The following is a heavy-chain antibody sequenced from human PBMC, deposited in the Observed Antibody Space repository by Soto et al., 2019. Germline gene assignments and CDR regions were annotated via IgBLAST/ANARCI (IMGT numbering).Heavy chain of an antibody. Sequence: GGSLRLSCAASGFTFSSYAMSWVRQAPWKGLEWVSAISGSGGSTYYADSVKGRFTISRDNSKNTLYPQMNSLRAEDTAVYYCVGKVHTRPRFLEWLYHFDYWGQGPLVTVSS. V-gene: IGHV3-23*01. CDR1: GFTFSSYA. CDR3: VGKVHTRPRFLEWLYHFDY. J-gene: IGHJ4*02. CDR2: ISGSGGST. D-gene: IGHD3-3*01.